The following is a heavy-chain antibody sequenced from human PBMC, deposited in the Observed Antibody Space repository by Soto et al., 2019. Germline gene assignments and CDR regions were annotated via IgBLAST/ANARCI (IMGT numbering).Heavy chain of an antibody. CDR3: ARDGLTGSARAFDY. V-gene: IGHV1-46*01. CDR1: GFTFTNYY. J-gene: IGHJ4*02. Sequence: ASVKVSCKASGFTFTNYYMHWVRQAPGQGLEWMGIINPSGSSASYAQKFQGRLTMTRDTSTSTVYLELSSLRSEDTAVYYCARDGLTGSARAFDYWGQGTLVTVSS. D-gene: IGHD3-9*01. CDR2: INPSGSSA.